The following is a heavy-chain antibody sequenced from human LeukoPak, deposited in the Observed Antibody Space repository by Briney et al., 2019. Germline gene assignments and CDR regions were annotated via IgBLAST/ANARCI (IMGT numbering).Heavy chain of an antibody. CDR1: GGSFSGYY. Sequence: PSETLSLTCSVHGGSFSGYYWSWVRQPPGKGLEWIGEMYHSGTTNYTPSLKGRVTISVDTSKNQFSLNLSSVTAADTAIYYCARARGYYGSGRGLYYYYGMDVWGQGTTVTVSS. V-gene: IGHV4-34*01. CDR3: ARARGYYGSGRGLYYYYGMDV. J-gene: IGHJ6*02. D-gene: IGHD3-10*01. CDR2: MYHSGTT.